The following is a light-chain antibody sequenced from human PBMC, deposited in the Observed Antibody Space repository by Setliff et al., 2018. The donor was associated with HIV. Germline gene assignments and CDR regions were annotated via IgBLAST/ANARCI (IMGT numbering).Light chain of an antibody. Sequence: QSVLTQPPSVSGAPGQRVTISCTGSSSNIGASYDVHWYQQFPGTAPKLLIYDNSNRPSGVPDRFSGSKSGTSASLAITGLQAEDEADYYCQSYDSSLSGSRVFGTGTKVTVL. CDR1: SSNIGASYD. J-gene: IGLJ1*01. CDR2: DNS. CDR3: QSYDSSLSGSRV. V-gene: IGLV1-40*01.